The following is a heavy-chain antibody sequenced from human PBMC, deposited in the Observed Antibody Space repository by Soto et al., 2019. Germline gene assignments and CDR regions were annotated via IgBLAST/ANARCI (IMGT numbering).Heavy chain of an antibody. CDR1: GGSISSGNYY. CDR3: ATMGTPVTGLYYCDY. Sequence: QVQLQESGPGLVKPSQTLSLTCTVSGGSISSGNYYWSLIRQPPGKGLEWIGFISYSGTTHYSASLRSRVSISVDTSKNQSSLDLSSVTAADTAVYYCATMGTPVTGLYYCDYWGQGTLVTVSS. CDR2: ISYSGTT. J-gene: IGHJ4*02. D-gene: IGHD4-17*01. V-gene: IGHV4-30-4*01.